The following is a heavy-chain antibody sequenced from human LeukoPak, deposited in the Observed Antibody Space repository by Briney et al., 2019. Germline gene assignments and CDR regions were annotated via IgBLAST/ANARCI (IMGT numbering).Heavy chain of an antibody. Sequence: GGSLRLSCAASGFTLSSHWMDCVRQAPGKGLEWVSRLDRDGRSIRYGGSVEGRFTVSRDNAKNTRYLQMNSLRAEDTAVDYCARETILGIGLSDWGQGTLVTVSS. J-gene: IGHJ4*02. CDR3: ARETILGIGLSD. D-gene: IGHD3-3*01. V-gene: IGHV3-74*01. CDR2: LDRDGRSI. CDR1: GFTLSSHW.